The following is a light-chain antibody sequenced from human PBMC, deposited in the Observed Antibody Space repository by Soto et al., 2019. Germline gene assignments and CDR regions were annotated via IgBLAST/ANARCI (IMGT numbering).Light chain of an antibody. J-gene: IGKJ1*01. CDR2: AAS. Sequence: IQMTQSPSTLSASVGDGVTITCRASQRISTWLAWYQQKPGKAPKLLIYAASTLQSGVPSRFSGSGSGTEFTLTISSLQPDDFATYYCQQYNSYWTFGQGTKVDIK. V-gene: IGKV1-5*01. CDR1: QRISTW. CDR3: QQYNSYWT.